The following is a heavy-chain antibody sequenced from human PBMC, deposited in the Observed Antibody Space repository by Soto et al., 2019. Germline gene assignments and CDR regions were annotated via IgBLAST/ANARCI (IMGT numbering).Heavy chain of an antibody. V-gene: IGHV3-11*05. CDR3: ASPIVVALGMDV. D-gene: IGHD3-22*01. CDR1: GFTFSDYY. CDR2: ISSSSSYT. Sequence: QVQLVESGGGLVKPGGSLRLSCAASGFTFSDYYMSWIRQAPGKGLEWVSYISSSSSYTNYADSVKGRFTISRDNAKNSPYLQMNSLRAEDTAVYYCASPIVVALGMDVWGQGTTVTVSS. J-gene: IGHJ6*02.